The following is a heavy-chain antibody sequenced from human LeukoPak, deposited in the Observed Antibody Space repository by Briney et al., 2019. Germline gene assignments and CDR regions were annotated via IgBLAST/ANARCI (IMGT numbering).Heavy chain of an antibody. Sequence: SVKVSCTASGGTFSSYAISWVRQAPGQGLEWMGGIIPIFGTANYAQKFQGRVTITADESTSTAYMELSRLRSEDTAVYYCASSCSGRSCYSYGIDGWGQGTTVTVSS. D-gene: IGHD2-15*01. J-gene: IGHJ6*02. CDR2: IIPIFGTA. CDR3: ASSCSGRSCYSYGIDG. CDR1: GGTFSSYA. V-gene: IGHV1-69*13.